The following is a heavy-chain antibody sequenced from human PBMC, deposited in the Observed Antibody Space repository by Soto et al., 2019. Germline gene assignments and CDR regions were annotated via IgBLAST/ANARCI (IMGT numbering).Heavy chain of an antibody. Sequence: PGGSLRLSCAASGFTFSSYGTHWVRQAPGKGLEWVAVIWYDGSNKYYADSVKGRFTISRDNSKNTLYLQMNSLRAEDTAVYYCARAIGYGSGSYYKGPSDYWGQGTLVTVSS. CDR1: GFTFSSYG. D-gene: IGHD3-10*01. CDR2: IWYDGSNK. CDR3: ARAIGYGSGSYYKGPSDY. J-gene: IGHJ4*02. V-gene: IGHV3-33*01.